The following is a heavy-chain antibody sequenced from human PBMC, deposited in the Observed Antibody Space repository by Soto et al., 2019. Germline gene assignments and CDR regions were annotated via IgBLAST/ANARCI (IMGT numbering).Heavy chain of an antibody. Sequence: GGSLRLSCAASGFTFSSYSMNWVRQAPGKGLEWVSYISSSSSTIYYADSVKGRFTISRDNAKNSLYLQMNSLRDEDTAVYYCARDLHYYDSSGYYYYYYMDVWGKGTTVTVSS. CDR3: ARDLHYYDSSGYYYYYYMDV. J-gene: IGHJ6*03. CDR1: GFTFSSYS. CDR2: ISSSSSTI. D-gene: IGHD3-22*01. V-gene: IGHV3-48*02.